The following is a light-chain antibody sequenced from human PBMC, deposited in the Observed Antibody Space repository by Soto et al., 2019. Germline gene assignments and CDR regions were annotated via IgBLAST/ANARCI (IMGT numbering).Light chain of an antibody. J-gene: IGKJ3*01. Sequence: EIVLTQSPGTLSWSPGERATLSCRASQSVSQYLAWYQQKPGQAPRLLIYGACSRANGIPDRFSGSGSGTDFTLTINGLEPEDFAVYYCQQYATSARLTFGPGTNVDI. V-gene: IGKV3-20*01. CDR3: QQYATSARLT. CDR2: GAC. CDR1: QSVSQY.